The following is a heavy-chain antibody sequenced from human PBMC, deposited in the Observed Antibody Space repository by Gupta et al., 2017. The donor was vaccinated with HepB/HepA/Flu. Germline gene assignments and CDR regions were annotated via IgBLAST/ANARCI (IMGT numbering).Heavy chain of an antibody. Sequence: GFTFGDYAMSWVRQAPGKGLEWVGFIRSKAYGGTTEYAASVKGRFTISRDDSKSIAYLQMNSLKTEDTAVYYCTRGSGWYKSPFAYWGQVTLVTVSS. D-gene: IGHD6-19*01. CDR1: GFTFGDYA. CDR3: TRGSGWYKSPFAY. CDR2: IRSKAYGGTT. J-gene: IGHJ4*02. V-gene: IGHV3-49*04.